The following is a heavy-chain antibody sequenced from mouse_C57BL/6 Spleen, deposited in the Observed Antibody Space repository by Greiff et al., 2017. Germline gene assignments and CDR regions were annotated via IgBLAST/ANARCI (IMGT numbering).Heavy chain of an antibody. CDR1: GYSITSGYD. Sequence: DVKLQESGPGMVKPSQSLSLTCTVTGYSITSGYDWHWIRHFPGNKLEWMGYISYSGSTNYNPSLKSRISITHDTSKNHFFLKLNSVTTEDTATYYCARGDYDGGPSDYWGQGTTLTVSS. D-gene: IGHD2-4*01. CDR2: ISYSGST. CDR3: ARGDYDGGPSDY. J-gene: IGHJ2*01. V-gene: IGHV3-1*01.